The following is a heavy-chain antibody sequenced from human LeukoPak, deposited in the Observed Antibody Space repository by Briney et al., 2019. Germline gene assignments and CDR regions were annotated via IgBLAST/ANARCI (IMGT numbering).Heavy chain of an antibody. CDR1: GFTFSSYA. CDR3: ARDPSYCSSTSCYVGSPLYYYYPMDV. D-gene: IGHD2-2*01. V-gene: IGHV3-33*08. CDR2: IWFDGSNK. Sequence: PGRSLRLSCAASGFTFSSYAMHWVRQAPGKGLEWVAVIWFDGSNKHYADSVKGRFTISRDNSENTLYLQMNSLRAEDTAVYCCARDPSYCSSTSCYVGSPLYYYYPMDVWGQGTTVTVSS. J-gene: IGHJ6*02.